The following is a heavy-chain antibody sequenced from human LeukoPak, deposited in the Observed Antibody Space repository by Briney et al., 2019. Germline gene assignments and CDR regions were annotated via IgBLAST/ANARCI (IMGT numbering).Heavy chain of an antibody. V-gene: IGHV4-34*01. CDR2: INRSGST. CDR3: ARTQSGSRTYYYYYMDV. Sequence: PSETLSLTCAVYGGSFSGYYWSWIRQPPGKGLEWIGEINRSGSTNYNPSLKSRVTISVDTSKNQFSLKLSSVTAADTAVYYCARTQSGSRTYYYYYMDVWGKGTTVTVSS. J-gene: IGHJ6*03. CDR1: GGSFSGYY. D-gene: IGHD3-10*01.